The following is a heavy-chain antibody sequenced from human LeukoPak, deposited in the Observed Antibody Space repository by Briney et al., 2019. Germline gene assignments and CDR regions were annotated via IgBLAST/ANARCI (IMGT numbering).Heavy chain of an antibody. J-gene: IGHJ4*02. V-gene: IGHV3-7*01. CDR3: ARHYYDTSGYYGRDYFDY. Sequence: GGSLRLSCAASGFTFSYYWMSWVRQAPGKGPEWVANIKQDGTEKYYVDSVKGRFTISRDNAKNSLYLQMNSLRAEDTAVYYCARHYYDTSGYYGRDYFDYWGQGTLVTVSS. D-gene: IGHD3-22*01. CDR1: GFTFSYYW. CDR2: IKQDGTEK.